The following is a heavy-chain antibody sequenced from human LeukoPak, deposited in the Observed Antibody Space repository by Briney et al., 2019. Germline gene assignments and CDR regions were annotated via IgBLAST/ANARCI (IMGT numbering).Heavy chain of an antibody. CDR1: GGSISNYY. V-gene: IGHV4-4*07. J-gene: IGHJ3*01. CDR2: IHSSGST. CDR3: ARGIATITQDSFDA. D-gene: IGHD1-26*01. Sequence: SETLSLTCTVSGGSISNYYWSWIRQSAGKGLEWIGRIHSSGSTNFNPSLRSRVTMSADTFKHQFSLWLTSVTAADTALYYCARGIATITQDSFDAWGLGTMVTVSS.